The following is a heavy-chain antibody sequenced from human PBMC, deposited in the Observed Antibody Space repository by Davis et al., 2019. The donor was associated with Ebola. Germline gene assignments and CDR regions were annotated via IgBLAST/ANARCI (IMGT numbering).Heavy chain of an antibody. V-gene: IGHV4-34*01. J-gene: IGHJ6*02. D-gene: IGHD3-10*01. CDR2: INHSGST. Sequence: MPSETLSLTCAVYGGSFSGYYWSWIRQPPGKGLEWIGEINHSGSTNYNPSLKSRVTISVDPSKNQFSLKLSSVTAADTAVYYCARAHYGSRGYGMDVWGQGTTVTVSS. CDR1: GGSFSGYY. CDR3: ARAHYGSRGYGMDV.